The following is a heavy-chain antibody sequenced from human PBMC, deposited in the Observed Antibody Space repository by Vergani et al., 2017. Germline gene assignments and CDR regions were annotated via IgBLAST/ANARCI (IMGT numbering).Heavy chain of an antibody. CDR1: GFTFSSYG. CDR2: IRYDGSNK. Sequence: QVQLVESGGGVVQPGGSLRLSCAASGFTFSSYGMHWVRQAPGKGLEWVAFIRYDGSNKYYADSVKGRFTISRDNSKNTLYLQMNSLRAEDTAVYYCAKDLDDILTGPFDYWGQGTLVTVSS. CDR3: AKDLDDILTGPFDY. V-gene: IGHV3-30*02. D-gene: IGHD3-9*01. J-gene: IGHJ4*02.